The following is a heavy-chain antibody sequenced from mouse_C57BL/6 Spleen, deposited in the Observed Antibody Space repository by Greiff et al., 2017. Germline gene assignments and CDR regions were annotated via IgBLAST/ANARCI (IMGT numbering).Heavy chain of an antibody. Sequence: VQLQQPGAELVRPGSSVKLSCKASGYTFTSYWMHWVKQRPIQGLEWIGNIDPSDSETHYNQKFKGKATLTVDKSSSTAYMQLSSLTSEDSAVYYCARERAYLLWAFAYWGQGTLVTVSS. CDR2: IDPSDSET. J-gene: IGHJ3*01. CDR1: GYTFTSYW. V-gene: IGHV1-52*01. D-gene: IGHD2-1*01. CDR3: ARERAYLLWAFAY.